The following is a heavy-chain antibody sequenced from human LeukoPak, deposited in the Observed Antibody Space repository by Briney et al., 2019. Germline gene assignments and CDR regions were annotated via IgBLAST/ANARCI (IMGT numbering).Heavy chain of an antibody. Sequence: GGSLRLSCAASGFTFSSYAMSWVRQAPGKGLEWVSAISGSGGSTYYADSVTGRFTISRDNSKNTLYLQMNSLRAEDTAVYYCAKQMGLTMIVVVIPYFDYWGQGTLVTVSS. CDR3: AKQMGLTMIVVVIPYFDY. J-gene: IGHJ4*02. CDR1: GFTFSSYA. CDR2: ISGSGGST. D-gene: IGHD3-22*01. V-gene: IGHV3-23*01.